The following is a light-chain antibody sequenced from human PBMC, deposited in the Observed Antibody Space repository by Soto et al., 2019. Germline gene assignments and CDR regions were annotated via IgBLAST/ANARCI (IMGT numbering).Light chain of an antibody. CDR2: AAS. Sequence: DIQMTQSPSSLSASVGDRVTITCRASQGIRNYLTWFQQKPGKAPESLIYAASNLQSGVPSRFSGSGSGTDFTLTISSLQPEDVASYYCQQYYTSPFTFGGGTKVDIK. CDR3: QQYYTSPFT. CDR1: QGIRNY. V-gene: IGKV1-16*01. J-gene: IGKJ3*01.